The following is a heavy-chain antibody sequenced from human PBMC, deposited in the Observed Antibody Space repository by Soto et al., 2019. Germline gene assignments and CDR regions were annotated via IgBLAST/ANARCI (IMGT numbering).Heavy chain of an antibody. D-gene: IGHD1-26*01. CDR2: IYDSGST. J-gene: IGHJ4*02. CDR3: ARVNGGVGASFDS. CDR1: GGSISSSY. V-gene: IGHV4-59*01. Sequence: SETLSLTCTVSGGSISSSYWSWIRQPPGKGLEWIGYIYDSGSTYYNSSLKSRVTMSVDTSKNQFSLKLNSVTAADTAVYYCARVNGGVGASFDSWGQGARVTVSS.